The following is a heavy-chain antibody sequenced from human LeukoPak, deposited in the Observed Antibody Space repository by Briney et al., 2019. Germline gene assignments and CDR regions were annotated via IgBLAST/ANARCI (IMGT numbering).Heavy chain of an antibody. CDR2: IRSKAYGGTT. V-gene: IGHV3-49*04. J-gene: IGHJ4*02. Sequence: PGGSLRLSYTASGFTFGDYAMSWVRQAPGKGLEWVGFIRSKAYGGTTEYAASVKGRFTISRDDSKSIAYLQMNSLKTEDTAVYYCTRDILRDYDYVWGSYRYIGDDYWGQGTLVTVSS. CDR3: TRDILRDYDYVWGSYRYIGDDY. CDR1: GFTFGDYA. D-gene: IGHD3-16*02.